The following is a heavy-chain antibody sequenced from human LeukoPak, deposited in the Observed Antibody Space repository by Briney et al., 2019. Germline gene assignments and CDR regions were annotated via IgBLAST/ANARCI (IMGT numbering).Heavy chain of an antibody. CDR3: ARISLSRWSGRENEQALDY. J-gene: IGHJ4*02. Sequence: DSIQGRFTISRDNAENSLYLQMNSLRAEDTAVYYCARISLSRWSGRENEQALDYWGQGTLVTVSS. D-gene: IGHD3-3*01. V-gene: IGHV3-21*04.